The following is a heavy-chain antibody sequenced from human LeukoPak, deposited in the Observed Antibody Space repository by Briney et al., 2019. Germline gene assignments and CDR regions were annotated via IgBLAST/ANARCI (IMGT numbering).Heavy chain of an antibody. Sequence: ASVKVSCKASGYTFTDYYMHWVRQAPGQGLEWMGRINPNSGGTNYAQKFQGRVTMTRDTSISTAYMELSRLRSDDTAVYYCARDLYCSSTSCYLGMDVWGQGTTVTVSS. V-gene: IGHV1-2*06. J-gene: IGHJ6*02. CDR3: ARDLYCSSTSCYLGMDV. CDR2: INPNSGGT. D-gene: IGHD2-2*01. CDR1: GYTFTDYY.